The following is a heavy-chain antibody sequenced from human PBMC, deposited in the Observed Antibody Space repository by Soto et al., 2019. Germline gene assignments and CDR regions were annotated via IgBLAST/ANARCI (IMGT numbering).Heavy chain of an antibody. J-gene: IGHJ6*02. V-gene: IGHV1-2*04. CDR2: INPNSGGT. CDR1: GYTFTGYY. D-gene: IGHD6-19*01. Sequence: GASVKVSCKASGYTFTGYYMHWVRQAPGQGLEWMGWINPNSGGTNYAQKFQGWVTMTRDTSISTAYMELSRLRSDDTAVYYCARAGSIAVAGTTYYYGMDVWGQGTTVTVSS. CDR3: ARAGSIAVAGTTYYYGMDV.